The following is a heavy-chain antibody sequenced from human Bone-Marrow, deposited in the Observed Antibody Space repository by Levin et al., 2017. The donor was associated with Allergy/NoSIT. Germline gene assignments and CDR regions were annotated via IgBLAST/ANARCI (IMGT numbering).Heavy chain of an antibody. J-gene: IGHJ6*02. CDR1: GGSISSYY. CDR2: IYYSGSS. CDR3: AKSQFQNSYSSGWAYYYYYGMDV. Sequence: KPSETLSLTCTVSGGSISSYYWSWIRQPPGKGLEWIGYIYYSGSSNYNPSLKSRVTISVDTSKNQFSLSLSSVTAADTAVYYCAKSQFQNSYSSGWAYYYYYGMDVWGQGTTVTVSS. V-gene: IGHV4-59*08. D-gene: IGHD6-19*01.